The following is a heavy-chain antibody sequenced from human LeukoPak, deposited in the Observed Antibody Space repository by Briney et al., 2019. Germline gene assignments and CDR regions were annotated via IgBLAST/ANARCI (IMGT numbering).Heavy chain of an antibody. CDR2: ISSSSSYI. CDR3: ARDPPLAAADPPFQH. J-gene: IGHJ1*01. CDR1: GFTFNSYS. D-gene: IGHD6-13*01. V-gene: IGHV3-21*01. Sequence: GGSLRLSCAASGFTFNSYSMNWVRQAPGKGLEWVSSISSSSSYIYYADSVKGRFTISRDNAKNSLYLQMNSLRAEDTAVYYCARDPPLAAADPPFQHWGQGTLVTVSS.